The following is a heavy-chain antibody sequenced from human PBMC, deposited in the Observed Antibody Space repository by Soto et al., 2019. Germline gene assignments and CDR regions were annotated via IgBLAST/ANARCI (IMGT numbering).Heavy chain of an antibody. Sequence: PSETLCLTCTVSGGTISSYYWSWIRQAPGKGLEWIGYIYYSGSTNYNPSLKSRVNITVDTSKNQFSLKLSSVTAADTAVYYCARTLVGWAIWFYTWRQENLVPVSS. CDR2: IYYSGST. V-gene: IGHV4-59*01. J-gene: IGHJ5*02. D-gene: IGHD3-10*02. CDR3: ARTLVGWAIWFYT. CDR1: GGTISSYY.